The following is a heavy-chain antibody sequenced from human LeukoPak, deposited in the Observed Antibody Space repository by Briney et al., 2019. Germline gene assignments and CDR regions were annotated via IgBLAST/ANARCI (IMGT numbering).Heavy chain of an antibody. CDR3: ARDPDYDYVWGSYRPYFALGY. J-gene: IGHJ4*02. CDR1: GYTFTGYY. V-gene: IGHV1-2*02. CDR2: INPNSGGT. Sequence: ASVKVSCKASGYTFTGYYMHWVRQAPGQGLEWMGWINPNSGGTNYAQKFQGRVTMTRDTSIGTAYMELSRLRSDDTAVYYCARDPDYDYVWGSYRPYFALGYWGQGTLVTVSS. D-gene: IGHD3-16*02.